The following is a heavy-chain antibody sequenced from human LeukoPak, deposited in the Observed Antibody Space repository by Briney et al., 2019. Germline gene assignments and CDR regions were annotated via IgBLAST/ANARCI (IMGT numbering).Heavy chain of an antibody. CDR1: GYTFTSYG. V-gene: IGHV1-18*01. CDR3: ARQLPVVRYFDWLPYYYYYMDV. CDR2: ISAYNGNT. J-gene: IGHJ6*03. D-gene: IGHD3-9*01. Sequence: ASVKVSCKASGYTFTSYGISWVRQAPGQGLEWMGWISAYNGNTNYAQKLQGRVTMTTDTSTSTAYMELRSLRSDDTAVYYCARQLPVVRYFDWLPYYYYYMDVWGKGTTVTVSS.